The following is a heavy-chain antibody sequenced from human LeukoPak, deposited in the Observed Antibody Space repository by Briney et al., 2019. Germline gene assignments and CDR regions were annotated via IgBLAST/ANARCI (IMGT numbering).Heavy chain of an antibody. Sequence: GSLRLSCAASGFTFSNYAMSWIRQPPGKGLEWIGSIYYSGSTYYNPSLKSRVTISVDTSKNQFSLKLSSVTAADTAVYYCAKHHSGSYYGYYYYYMDVWGKGTTVTISS. J-gene: IGHJ6*03. CDR1: GFTFSNYA. CDR2: IYYSGST. V-gene: IGHV4-39*01. CDR3: AKHHSGSYYGYYYYYMDV. D-gene: IGHD1-26*01.